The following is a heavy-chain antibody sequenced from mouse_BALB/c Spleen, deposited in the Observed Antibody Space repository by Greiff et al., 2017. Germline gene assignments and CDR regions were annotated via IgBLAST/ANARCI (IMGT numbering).Heavy chain of an antibody. CDR2: ISDGGSYT. J-gene: IGHJ3*01. D-gene: IGHD2-14*01. Sequence: DVHLVESGGGLVKPGGSLKLSCAASGFTFSDYYMYWVRQTPEKRLEWVATISDGGSYTYYPDSVKGRFTISRDNAKNNLYLQMSSLKSEDTAMYYCARDYRPGAYWGQGTLVTVSA. CDR1: GFTFSDYY. CDR3: ARDYRPGAY. V-gene: IGHV5-4*02.